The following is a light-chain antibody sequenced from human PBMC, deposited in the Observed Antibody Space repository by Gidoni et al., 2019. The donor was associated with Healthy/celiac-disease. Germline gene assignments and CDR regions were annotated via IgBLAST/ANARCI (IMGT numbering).Light chain of an antibody. CDR1: QSVSSY. V-gene: IGKV3-11*01. CDR2: EAS. J-gene: IGKJ1*01. CDR3: QQRSRT. Sequence: EIVLTQSPATLSLSPGERATLSCRASQSVSSYLAWYQQKPGQAPRLLIYEASNRATGIPARFSGSGSGTDFTLPISSLEPEDFAVYYCQQRSRTFGQGPKVEIK.